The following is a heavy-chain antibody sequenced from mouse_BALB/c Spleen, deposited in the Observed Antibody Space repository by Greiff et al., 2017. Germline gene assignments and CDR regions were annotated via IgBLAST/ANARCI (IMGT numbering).Heavy chain of an antibody. CDR3: ARDLGYYAMDY. J-gene: IGHJ4*01. Sequence: DVKLQESGPGLVKPSQSLSLTCSVTGYSITSGYYWNWIRQFPGNKLEWMGYISYDGSNNYNPSLKNRISITRDTSKNQFFLKLNSVTTEDTATYYCARDLGYYAMDYWGQGTSVTVSS. CDR1: GYSITSGYY. V-gene: IGHV3-6*02. CDR2: ISYDGSN.